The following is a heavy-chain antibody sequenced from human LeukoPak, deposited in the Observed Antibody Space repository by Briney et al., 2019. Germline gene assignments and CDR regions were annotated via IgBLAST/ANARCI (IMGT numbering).Heavy chain of an antibody. CDR3: ARVGGYNSNFGMDV. V-gene: IGHV1-2*02. CDR2: INANTGGT. J-gene: IGHJ6*02. CDR1: GYTFIGYY. D-gene: IGHD5-24*01. Sequence: PGASVKVSCKASGYTFIGYYMHWVRQAPGQGLEWMGWINANTGGTNYAQKFHGRVTMTRDTSIGTAYMDLSRLQSDDTAIYYCARVGGYNSNFGMDVWGQGTTVIVSS.